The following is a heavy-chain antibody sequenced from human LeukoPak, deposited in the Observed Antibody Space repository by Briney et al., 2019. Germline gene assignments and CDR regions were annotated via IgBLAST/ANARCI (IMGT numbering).Heavy chain of an antibody. J-gene: IGHJ4*02. CDR2: IRYDGSNK. CDR1: GFTFSSYG. V-gene: IGHV3-30*02. D-gene: IGHD2-15*01. CDR3: AKSYCSGGSCYWVGYYFDY. Sequence: GGSLRLSCSASGFTFSSYGMNWVRQAPGKGLDWVAFIRYDGSNKYYADSVKGRFTISRDNSKNTLYLQMNSLRPDDTAVYYCAKSYCSGGSCYWVGYYFDYWGQGTLVTVSS.